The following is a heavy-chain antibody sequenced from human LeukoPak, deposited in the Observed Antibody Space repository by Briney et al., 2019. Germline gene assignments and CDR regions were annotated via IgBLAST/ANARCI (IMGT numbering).Heavy chain of an antibody. V-gene: IGHV4-31*03. CDR2: IYYSGST. CDR1: GGSISSGGYY. D-gene: IGHD6-13*01. J-gene: IGHJ4*02. CDR3: ARVIAAAGTHPFDY. Sequence: SETLSLTCTVSGGSISSGGYYWSWIRQHPGKGLEWIGYIYYSGSTYYNPSLKSRVTISVDTSKNQFSLKLSSVTAADTAAYYCARVIAAAGTHPFDYWGQGTLVTVSS.